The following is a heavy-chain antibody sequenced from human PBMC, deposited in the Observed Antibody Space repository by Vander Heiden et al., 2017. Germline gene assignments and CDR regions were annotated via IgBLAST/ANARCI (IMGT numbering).Heavy chain of an antibody. CDR3: ARLGDSYYYGMDV. D-gene: IGHD3-3*01. V-gene: IGHV5-51*01. CDR1: GYRVTNYW. Sequence: EVQLVPSGTEVQKHGESLKISCKGSGYRVTNYWIGWVSQMPGKGLEWMGNISPGDSDTRYSPSFQGQVTISADKSISTAYLQWSSLKASDTAMYYCARLGDSYYYGMDVWGKGTTVTVSS. CDR2: ISPGDSDT. J-gene: IGHJ6*04.